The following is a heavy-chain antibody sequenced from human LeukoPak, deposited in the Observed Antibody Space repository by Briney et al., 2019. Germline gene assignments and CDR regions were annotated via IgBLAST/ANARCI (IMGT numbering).Heavy chain of an antibody. CDR1: GFTFGDYG. CDR3: ARYGNGEWLAHYAFDM. D-gene: IGHD6-19*01. Sequence: GGPLRLSCAASGFTFGDYGMHWVRRGPGKGLEWVSSVSWNSGFIAYADSVKGRFTICRDNAKNSLYLQMNSLKVEDTAVYYCARYGNGEWLAHYAFDMWGQGTMVTVSS. J-gene: IGHJ3*02. V-gene: IGHV3-9*01. CDR2: VSWNSGFI.